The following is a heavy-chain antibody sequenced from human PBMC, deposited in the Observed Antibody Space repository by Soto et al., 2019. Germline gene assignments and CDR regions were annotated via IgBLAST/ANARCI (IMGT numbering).Heavy chain of an antibody. J-gene: IGHJ4*02. Sequence: EVQLVESGGGLVQPGGSLRLSCAASGFTFRNYWMSWVRQPPGKGLEWVANIKEDGSEKHYLDSVKGRFTISRDNAKNSLYLQMNSLRGEDTAVYYCASDWTALFWGQGVLVTVSS. D-gene: IGHD2-21*02. V-gene: IGHV3-7*03. CDR2: IKEDGSEK. CDR3: ASDWTALF. CDR1: GFTFRNYW.